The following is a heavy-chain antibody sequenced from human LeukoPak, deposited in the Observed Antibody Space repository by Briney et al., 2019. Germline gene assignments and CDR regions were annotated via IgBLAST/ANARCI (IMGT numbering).Heavy chain of an antibody. Sequence: GASLRLSCAASGFTYSSYAMSWVRQAPGKGLEWVSAISGSGGSTYYADPVKGRFTISRDNSKNTLYLQMNSLRAEDTAVYYCAKDPGIAVAGLFDYWGQGTLVTVSS. V-gene: IGHV3-23*01. D-gene: IGHD6-19*01. CDR3: AKDPGIAVAGLFDY. J-gene: IGHJ4*02. CDR2: ISGSGGST. CDR1: GFTYSSYA.